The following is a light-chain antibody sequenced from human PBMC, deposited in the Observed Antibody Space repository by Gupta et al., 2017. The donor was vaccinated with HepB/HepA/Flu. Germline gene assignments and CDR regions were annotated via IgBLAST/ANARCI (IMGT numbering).Light chain of an antibody. V-gene: IGKV3-11*01. CDR1: QSISTS. CDR3: QQRSKWPVT. CDR2: YAS. Sequence: EIELTQSPATLSLSPGERATLSCRASQSISTSLAWYQHKPGQAPRLLIYYASSRATGIPARFSGSGSGTEFTLTISSLEPEDFAVYYCQQRSKWPVTFGRGTKVEI. J-gene: IGKJ4*01.